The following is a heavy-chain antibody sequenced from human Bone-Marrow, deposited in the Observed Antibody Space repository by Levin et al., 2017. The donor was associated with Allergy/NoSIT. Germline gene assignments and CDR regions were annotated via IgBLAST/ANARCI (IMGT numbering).Heavy chain of an antibody. CDR1: GGSVSSDGHF. D-gene: IGHD2-2*01. CDR2: VYYSGST. Sequence: PSETLSLTCTVSGGSVSSDGHFWTWIRQPPGKGPEWIGYVYYSGSTNYNPSLKSRVTMSVDTSKNQFSLKLNSVTAADTAMYYCASHQCTSATCSALLFDSWGQGTLVTVSS. J-gene: IGHJ4*02. CDR3: ASHQCTSATCSALLFDS. V-gene: IGHV4-61*08.